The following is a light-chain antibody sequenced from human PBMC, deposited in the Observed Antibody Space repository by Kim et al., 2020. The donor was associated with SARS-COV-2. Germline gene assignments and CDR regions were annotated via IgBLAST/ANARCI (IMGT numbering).Light chain of an antibody. CDR3: QSYDSSRSVV. V-gene: IGLV1-40*01. CDR2: GNR. J-gene: IGLJ2*01. Sequence: TVTNARTGSGSNNGRGYGVQWYQQLPGTAAKLLIYGNRNRPSGVPDRFSGSRSGTSASLASTGLQAEDEADYYCQSYDSSRSVVFGGGTQLTVL. CDR1: GSNNGRGYG.